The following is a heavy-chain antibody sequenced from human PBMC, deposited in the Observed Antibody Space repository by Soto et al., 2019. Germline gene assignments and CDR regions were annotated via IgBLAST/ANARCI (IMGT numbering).Heavy chain of an antibody. J-gene: IGHJ4*02. CDR2: ISAGCDTT. D-gene: IGHD6-13*01. CDR1: GFRFNNYA. CDR3: AKGYLMGTSAPLDF. Sequence: EVQLLESGGDLVQPGGALRLSCAASGFRFNNYAMTWVRQAPGKGLEWVSTISAGCDTTYYADSVKCRFTISRDNSKTMLYVQMNSLRGEDTAIYHCAKGYLMGTSAPLDFWGQGILVTVSS. V-gene: IGHV3-23*01.